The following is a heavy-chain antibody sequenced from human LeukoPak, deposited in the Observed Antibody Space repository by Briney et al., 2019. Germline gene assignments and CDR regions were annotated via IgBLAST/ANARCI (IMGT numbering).Heavy chain of an antibody. V-gene: IGHV3-74*01. J-gene: IGHJ1*01. CDR3: AKQPPGGYYYESSGYYQYFQH. CDR1: GFTFSDYW. Sequence: PGGSLRLSCAASGFTFSDYWMHWVRQAPGKGLVGVSRINSDGRITNYADSVKGRFTISRDNAKNTLYLQMNSLRAEDTAVYYCAKQPPGGYYYESSGYYQYFQHWGQGTLVTVSS. D-gene: IGHD3-22*01. CDR2: INSDGRIT.